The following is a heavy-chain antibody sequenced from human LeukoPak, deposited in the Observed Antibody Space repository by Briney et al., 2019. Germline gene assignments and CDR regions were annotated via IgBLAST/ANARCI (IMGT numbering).Heavy chain of an antibody. CDR2: IDHSGST. CDR3: ASARWDY. J-gene: IGHJ4*02. Sequence: SGTLSLTCAVSGGSIINSNWWSWVRQPPGKGLEWIGEIDHSGSTSYNPSLKSRVTMSVDRSQNQFSLRLSTVTAADTAVYYCASARWDYWGQGTLVTVSS. V-gene: IGHV4-4*02. CDR1: GGSIINSNW. D-gene: IGHD5-24*01.